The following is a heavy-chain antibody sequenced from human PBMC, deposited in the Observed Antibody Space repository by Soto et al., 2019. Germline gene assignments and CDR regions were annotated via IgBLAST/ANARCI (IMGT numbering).Heavy chain of an antibody. D-gene: IGHD6-19*01. CDR1: GLTFSGYA. J-gene: IGHJ4*02. Sequence: EVQVLESGGDLVQPGGSLRLSCVASGLTFSGYAMTWVRQVPGKGPEWVSTITGSGGKKYHAESVKGRFIISRDNSKNTTYLQMKSLRGEDTAIYDWAMYFGKNVSGFFDYWGQGTLVSVSS. V-gene: IGHV3-23*01. CDR2: ITGSGGKK. CDR3: AMYFGKNVSGFFDY.